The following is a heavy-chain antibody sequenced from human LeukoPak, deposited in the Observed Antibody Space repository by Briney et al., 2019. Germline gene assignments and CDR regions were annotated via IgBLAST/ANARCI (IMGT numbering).Heavy chain of an antibody. CDR1: GGTFSSHA. CDR2: IIPLFGKP. J-gene: IGHJ4*02. D-gene: IGHD3-16*02. CDR3: ARGPYDYVWGSYRLDY. Sequence: SVKVSCKGSGGTFSSHAVSWVRQAPGQGLEWMGGIIPLFGKPNYAQKFQDRITIIADESTSTAYMELSSLRSEDTAVYYCARGPYDYVWGSYRLDYWGQGTLVTVSS. V-gene: IGHV1-69*13.